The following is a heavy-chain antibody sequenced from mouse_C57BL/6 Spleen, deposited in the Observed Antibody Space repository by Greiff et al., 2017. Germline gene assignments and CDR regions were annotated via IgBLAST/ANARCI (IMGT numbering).Heavy chain of an antibody. CDR3: ARRGYSNYPYAMDY. J-gene: IGHJ4*01. V-gene: IGHV1-69*01. D-gene: IGHD2-5*01. Sequence: VQLQQPGAELVMPGASVKLSCKASGYTFTSYWMHWVKQRPGQGLEWIGENDPSDSYTNYNQKFKGKSTLTVDKSSSTAYMQLSSLTSEDSAVYYGARRGYSNYPYAMDYWGQGTSGTVSS. CDR2: NDPSDSYT. CDR1: GYTFTSYW.